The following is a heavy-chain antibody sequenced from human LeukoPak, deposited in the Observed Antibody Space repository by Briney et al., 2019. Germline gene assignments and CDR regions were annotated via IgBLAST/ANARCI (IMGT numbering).Heavy chain of an antibody. D-gene: IGHD5-24*01. J-gene: IGHJ4*02. CDR2: INPNSGGT. CDR3: ARDRLEMATIPAY. Sequence: ASVKVSCKASGHTFTGYYMHWVRQAPGQGLEWMGWINPNSGGTNYAQKFQGRVTMTRDTSISTAYMELSRLRSDDTAVYYCARDRLEMATIPAYWGQGTLVTVSS. V-gene: IGHV1-2*02. CDR1: GHTFTGYY.